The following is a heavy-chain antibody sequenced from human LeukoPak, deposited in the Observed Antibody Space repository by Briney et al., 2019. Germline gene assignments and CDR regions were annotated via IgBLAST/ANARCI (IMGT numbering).Heavy chain of an antibody. Sequence: GGSLRLSCAASGFTFSDYYMSWIRQAPGKGLEWVSYISSSGSTIYYADPVKGRFTISRDNAKNSLYLQMNSLRAEDTAVYYCARAGPYNWNYGDAFDIWGQGTMVTVSS. J-gene: IGHJ3*02. CDR2: ISSSGSTI. CDR3: ARAGPYNWNYGDAFDI. V-gene: IGHV3-11*04. D-gene: IGHD1-7*01. CDR1: GFTFSDYY.